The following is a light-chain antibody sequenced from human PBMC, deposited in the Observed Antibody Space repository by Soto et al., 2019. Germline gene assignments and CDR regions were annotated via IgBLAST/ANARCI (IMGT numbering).Light chain of an antibody. CDR1: SSNIGAGYD. J-gene: IGLJ1*01. CDR3: QAYDNSLTYV. CDR2: ANN. V-gene: IGLV1-40*01. Sequence: QSVLTQPPSVSGAPGQRVTISCTGSSSNIGAGYDVHWYRQVPGTAPKLLIYANNNRPSGVPDRFSGSNSGTSASLAITGLQAEDEADYYCQAYDNSLTYVFGTGTRSPS.